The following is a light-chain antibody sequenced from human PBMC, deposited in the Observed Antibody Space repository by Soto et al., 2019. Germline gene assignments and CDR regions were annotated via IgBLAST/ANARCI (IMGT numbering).Light chain of an antibody. V-gene: IGLV1-47*01. Sequence: QSVLTQSPSASGTPGQRVTISCSGRSSNIGSNYVYWYQQLPGTAHKLLIYSNDQRPSGVPDRFSGSKSGTSASLAISGLRCEDEAEYYCAAWDDSLSVRVFGGGTKLTVL. CDR3: AAWDDSLSVRV. CDR2: SND. J-gene: IGLJ3*02. CDR1: SSNIGSNY.